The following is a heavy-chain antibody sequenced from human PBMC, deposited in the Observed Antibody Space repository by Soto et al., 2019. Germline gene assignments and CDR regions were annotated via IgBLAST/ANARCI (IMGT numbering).Heavy chain of an antibody. CDR2: ISGSGGST. CDR1: GFTFSSYA. CDR3: AKDYLFYYSNYDYFDY. D-gene: IGHD4-4*01. J-gene: IGHJ4*02. Sequence: GGSLRLSCAASGFTFSSYAMSWVRQAPGKGLEWVSAISGSGGSTYYADSVKGRFTISRDNSKNTLYLQMNSLRAEDTAVYYCAKDYLFYYSNYDYFDYWGQGTLVTVSS. V-gene: IGHV3-23*01.